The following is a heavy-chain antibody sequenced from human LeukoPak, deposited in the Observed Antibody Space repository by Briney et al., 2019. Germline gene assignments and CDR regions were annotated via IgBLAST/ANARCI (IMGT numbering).Heavy chain of an antibody. Sequence: GGSLRLSCAASGFTFSSYWMSWVRQAPGKGLEWVANIKQDGSEKYYVDSVKGRFTISRDNAKNSLYLQMNSLRAEDTAVYYCARVPTTVTAYFDYWGQGTLVIVSS. D-gene: IGHD4-17*01. CDR2: IKQDGSEK. CDR3: ARVPTTVTAYFDY. J-gene: IGHJ4*02. CDR1: GFTFSSYW. V-gene: IGHV3-7*01.